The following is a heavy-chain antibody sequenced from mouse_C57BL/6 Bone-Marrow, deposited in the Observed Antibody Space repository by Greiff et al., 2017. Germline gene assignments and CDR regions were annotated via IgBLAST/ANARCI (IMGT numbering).Heavy chain of an antibody. D-gene: IGHD2-12*01. CDR1: GYSFTSYY. V-gene: IGHV1-66*01. CDR2: IYPGSGNT. J-gene: IGHJ1*03. CDR3: GGDDACYWYFDV. Sequence: QVQLQQSGPELVKPGASVKISCKASGYSFTSYYIHWVKQRPGQGLEWIGWIYPGSGNTKYNEKFKGKATLTADTSSSTAYMQLSSLTSEDSAVYYGGGDDACYWYFDVWGTGTTVTVSS.